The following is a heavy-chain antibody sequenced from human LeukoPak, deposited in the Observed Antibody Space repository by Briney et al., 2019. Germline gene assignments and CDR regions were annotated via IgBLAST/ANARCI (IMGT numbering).Heavy chain of an antibody. CDR1: GFTFSSYS. CDR2: ISSSSSYI. D-gene: IGHD1-26*01. V-gene: IGHV3-21*01. Sequence: GGSLRLSCAASGFTFSSYSMNWVRQAPGKGLEWVSSISSSSSYIYYADSVKGRFTISRDNAKNSLYLQMNSLRAEDTAVYYCARDRGSIVGAPLDYWGQGTPVTVSS. CDR3: ARDRGSIVGAPLDY. J-gene: IGHJ4*02.